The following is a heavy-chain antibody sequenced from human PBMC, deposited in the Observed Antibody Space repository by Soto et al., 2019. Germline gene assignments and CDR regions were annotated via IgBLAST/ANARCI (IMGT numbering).Heavy chain of an antibody. V-gene: IGHV3-23*01. CDR2: IIDSGGST. Sequence: EVQLLESGGGLVQPGGSLRLSCAASGFTFSSCAMGWVRQAPGKGLEWVSDIIDSGGSTYYADSVKGRFTISRDNSKSTLYLQMNSMRAEDTALYYCEKGRSYYYCCGVDVWGQGTPVTVSS. CDR1: GFTFSSCA. CDR3: EKGRSYYYCCGVDV. J-gene: IGHJ6*02.